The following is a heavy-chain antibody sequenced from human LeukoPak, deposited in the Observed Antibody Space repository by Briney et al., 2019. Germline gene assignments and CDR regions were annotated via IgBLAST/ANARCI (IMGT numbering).Heavy chain of an antibody. J-gene: IGHJ6*03. Sequence: SVKVSCKASGGTFSSYAISWVRQAPGQGLEWMGGIIPIFGTANYAQTFQGRVTITTDKSTSTAYMELSSLRSEDTAVYYCARAVERGYYMDVWGKGTTVTVSS. CDR1: GGTFSSYA. D-gene: IGHD5-24*01. CDR3: ARAVERGYYMDV. CDR2: IIPIFGTA. V-gene: IGHV1-69*05.